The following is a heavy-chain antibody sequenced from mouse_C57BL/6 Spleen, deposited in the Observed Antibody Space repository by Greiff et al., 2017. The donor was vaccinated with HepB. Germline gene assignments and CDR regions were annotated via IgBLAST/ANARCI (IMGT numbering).Heavy chain of an antibody. CDR3: TSYSNYDRYFDY. D-gene: IGHD2-5*01. CDR2: IDPETGGT. J-gene: IGHJ2*01. Sequence: VKLMESGAELVRPGASVTLSCKASGYTFTDYEMHWVKQTPVHGLEWIGAIDPETGGTAYNQKFKGKAILTADKSSSTAYMELRSLTSEDSAVYYCTSYSNYDRYFDYWGQGTTLTVSS. CDR1: GYTFTDYE. V-gene: IGHV1-15*01.